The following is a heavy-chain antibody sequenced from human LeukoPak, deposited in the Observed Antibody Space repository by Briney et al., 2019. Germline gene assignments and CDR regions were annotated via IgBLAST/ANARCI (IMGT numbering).Heavy chain of an antibody. D-gene: IGHD2-2*01. V-gene: IGHV1-18*04. Sequence: ASVRVSCKASGYTFGTYAISWVRQAPGQGLEWMGWVSAYNGQISYAQKFQGRVTMTTDTSTSTGYMDLKSLRSDDTAVYYCARVLAYCSSTSCHDYWGQGTLVTVYS. CDR3: ARVLAYCSSTSCHDY. CDR2: VSAYNGQI. CDR1: GYTFGTYA. J-gene: IGHJ4*02.